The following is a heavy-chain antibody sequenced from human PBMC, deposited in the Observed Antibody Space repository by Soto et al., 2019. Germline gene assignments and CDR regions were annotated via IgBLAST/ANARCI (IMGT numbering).Heavy chain of an antibody. CDR1: GGTFSSYA. J-gene: IGHJ6*02. V-gene: IGHV1-69*01. D-gene: IGHD3-3*01. CDR3: ARPLGITIFGVASLRVPEQDYYYYGMDV. Sequence: QVQLVQSGAEVKKPGSSVKVSCKASGGTFSSYAISWVRQAPGQGLEWMGGIIPIFGTANYAQKFQGRVTITADESTSTAYMELSSLRSEDTAVYYWARPLGITIFGVASLRVPEQDYYYYGMDVWGQGTTVTVSS. CDR2: IIPIFGTA.